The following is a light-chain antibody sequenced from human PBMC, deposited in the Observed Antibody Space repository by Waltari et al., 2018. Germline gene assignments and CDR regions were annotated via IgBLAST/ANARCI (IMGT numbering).Light chain of an antibody. V-gene: IGLV1-51*02. J-gene: IGLJ2*01. CDR2: GND. CDR1: SPSIGNNY. CDR3: ASWDNSLSVEI. Sequence: QSVLTQPPSVSAAPGQKVTISCSGRSPSIGNNYVSWYQHLPGTAPKLLMYGNDKRPSWIPDRFSGSKSGTSATLGITGLQTGDEADYYCASWDNSLSVEIIGGGTKLTVL.